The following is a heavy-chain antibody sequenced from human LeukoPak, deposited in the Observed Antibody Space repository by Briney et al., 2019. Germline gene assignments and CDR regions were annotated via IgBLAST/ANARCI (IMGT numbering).Heavy chain of an antibody. CDR1: GGSISSYY. CDR3: ARRYYYDSRGYWYYFDY. V-gene: IGHV4-39*01. J-gene: IGHJ4*02. Sequence: SETLSLTCTVSGGSISSYYWGWIRQPPGRGLEWIGNIYFSGTTYYNPSLKSRVTISVDTSKNQFSLRLSSVTAADTAVYYCARRYYYDSRGYWYYFDYWGQGILVTVSS. CDR2: IYFSGTT. D-gene: IGHD3-22*01.